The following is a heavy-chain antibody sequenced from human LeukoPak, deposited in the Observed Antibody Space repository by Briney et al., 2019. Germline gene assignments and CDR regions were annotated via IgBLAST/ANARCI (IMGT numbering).Heavy chain of an antibody. D-gene: IGHD3-10*01. J-gene: IGHJ4*02. CDR2: INHSGST. CDR3: ASDFYGSGGRDY. V-gene: IGHV4-39*07. Sequence: KSSETLSLTCTVSGGSISSSSYYWSWIRQPPGKGLEWIGEINHSGSTNYNPSLKSRVTISVDTSKNQFSLKLSSVTAADTAVYYCASDFYGSGGRDYWGQGTLVTVSS. CDR1: GGSISSSSYY.